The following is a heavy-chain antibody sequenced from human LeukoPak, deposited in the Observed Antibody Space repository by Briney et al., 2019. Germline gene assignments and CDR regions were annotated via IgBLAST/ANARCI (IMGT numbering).Heavy chain of an antibody. J-gene: IGHJ4*02. Sequence: SETLSLTCAVYGGSFSGYYWSWIRQPPGKGLEWIGEINHSGSTNYNPSLKSRVTISVDTSKNQFSLKLSSVTAADTAVYYCARGGVQGYYSGGSCPLDYWGQGTLVAVSS. D-gene: IGHD2-15*01. CDR1: GGSFSGYY. V-gene: IGHV4-34*01. CDR2: INHSGST. CDR3: ARGGVQGYYSGGSCPLDY.